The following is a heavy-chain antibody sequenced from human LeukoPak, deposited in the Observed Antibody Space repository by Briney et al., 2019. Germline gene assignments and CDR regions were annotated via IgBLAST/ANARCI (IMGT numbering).Heavy chain of an antibody. Sequence: SETLSLTCTVSGGSISSYHWSWIRKPAGKGLEWIGRIYISGNTNFNPSLKSRLTMSVDTSKNQVSLKMRSVTAADTAVYYCARDSSSFSDAFDIWGQGTMVTVSS. CDR1: GGSISSYH. CDR3: ARDSSSFSDAFDI. V-gene: IGHV4-4*07. J-gene: IGHJ3*02. CDR2: IYISGNT. D-gene: IGHD6-13*01.